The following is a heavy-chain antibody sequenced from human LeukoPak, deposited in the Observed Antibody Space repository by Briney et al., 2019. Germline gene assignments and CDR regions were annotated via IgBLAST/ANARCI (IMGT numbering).Heavy chain of an antibody. CDR2: IKSKTDGDIT. Sequence: GGSLRLSCAASGFTFINAWMNWVHQAPGKGLEWVGRIKSKTDGDITDYAAPVKGRFTISRDDSKNTLYLQMNSLETEDTAVYYCTTVGSYLPYWGQGTLVTVSS. CDR3: TTVGSYLPY. CDR1: GFTFINAW. D-gene: IGHD1-26*01. J-gene: IGHJ4*02. V-gene: IGHV3-15*01.